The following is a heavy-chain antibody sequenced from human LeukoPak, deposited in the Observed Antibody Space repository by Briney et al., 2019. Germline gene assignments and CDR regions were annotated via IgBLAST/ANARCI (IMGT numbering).Heavy chain of an antibody. CDR2: INLSGSAQ. D-gene: IGHD2-15*01. Sequence: GGSLRLSCSASGFAFSAYWMNWVRQAPGKGPEWVANINLSGSAQHYVDSVKGRCTTSRDNAKSSLYLQMNSLRVEDTAVHYCAAWRLHNHWVPGTLVTVSS. V-gene: IGHV3-7*01. CDR1: GFAFSAYW. J-gene: IGHJ5*02. CDR3: AAWRLHNH.